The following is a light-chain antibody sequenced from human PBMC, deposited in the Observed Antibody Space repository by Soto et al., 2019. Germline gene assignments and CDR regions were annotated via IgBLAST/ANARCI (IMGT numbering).Light chain of an antibody. V-gene: IGKV2-40*01. CDR2: TLS. J-gene: IGKJ1*01. CDR1: RSSLDIFEENTY. Sequence: DFVITHTPLSLPVTPAQLAPISCWSSRSSLDIFEENTYLDWYLQMPGQSPQLLIYTLSYRASGVPDRFSGSGSGTDFTLKISRVEAEDVGVYYCMQRIEFPWTFGQGTKVEIK. CDR3: MQRIEFPWT.